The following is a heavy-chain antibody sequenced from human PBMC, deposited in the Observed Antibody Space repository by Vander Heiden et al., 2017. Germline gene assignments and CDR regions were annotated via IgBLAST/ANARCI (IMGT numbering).Heavy chain of an antibody. CDR1: GFTFSNDY. CDR3: GRRGYSGYDLGGYDY. D-gene: IGHD5-12*01. Sequence: QVQLVESGGGLVKPGGSLRPSCATSGFTFSNDYMSWIRQAPGKGLKCVSYIRSSSSYTNHADSGKGRFTISRDNAKNSLYMQMNRLRAEQTAVYYCGRRGYSGYDLGGYDYRGHGTLVNLYS. CDR2: IRSSSSYT. V-gene: IGHV3-11*06. J-gene: IGHJ4*01.